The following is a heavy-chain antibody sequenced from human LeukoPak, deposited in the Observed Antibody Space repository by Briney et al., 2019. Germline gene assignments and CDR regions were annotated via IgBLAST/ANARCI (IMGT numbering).Heavy chain of an antibody. CDR2: IFSDGSAK. Sequence: GLALSLSCAASGFTFSSYWMSWVRKAPGKGLGLVANIFSDGSAKNYVDSVKGRFIVSRDNAKNSVSLQMNSLRAEDTAVYYCGRGSAAPDHWGQGTLVTVSS. J-gene: IGHJ4*02. V-gene: IGHV3-7*01. CDR3: GRGSAAPDH. D-gene: IGHD6-6*01. CDR1: GFTFSSYW.